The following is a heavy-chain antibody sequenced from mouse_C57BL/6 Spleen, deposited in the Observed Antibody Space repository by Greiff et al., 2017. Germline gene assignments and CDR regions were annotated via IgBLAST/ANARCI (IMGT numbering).Heavy chain of an antibody. CDR1: GYTFTDYY. V-gene: IGHV1-26*01. J-gene: IGHJ2*01. CDR3: ARSGDYDVRDFDY. D-gene: IGHD2-4*01. Sequence: EVQLQQSGPELVKPGASVKISCKASGYTFTDYYMNWVKQSHGKSLEWIGDINPNNGGTSYNQKFKGKATLTVDKSSSTAYMELRSLTSEDSAVYYCARSGDYDVRDFDYWGQGTTLTVSS. CDR2: INPNNGGT.